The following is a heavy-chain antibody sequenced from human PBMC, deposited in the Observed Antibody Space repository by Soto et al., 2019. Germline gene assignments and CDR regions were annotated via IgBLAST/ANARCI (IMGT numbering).Heavy chain of an antibody. D-gene: IGHD3-3*01. V-gene: IGHV4-34*01. CDR3: ARGVADWTYYDFWSGYRGDAFDI. Sequence: LSLTCAVYGGSFSVYYWSWIRQPPGKGLEWIGEINHSGSTNYNPSLKSRVNISVDTSKNQFSLKLSSVTAADTAVYYCARGVADWTYYDFWSGYRGDAFDIWGQGTMVTVSS. J-gene: IGHJ3*02. CDR1: GGSFSVYY. CDR2: INHSGST.